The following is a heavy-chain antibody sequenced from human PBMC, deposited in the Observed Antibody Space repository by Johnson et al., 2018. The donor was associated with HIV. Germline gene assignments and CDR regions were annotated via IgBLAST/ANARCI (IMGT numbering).Heavy chain of an antibody. CDR1: GFTFSSYA. CDR2: ISYDGSNK. Sequence: QMLLVESGGGVVQPGRSLRLSCAASGFTFSSYAMHWVRQAPGKGLEWVAVISYDGSNKYYADSVKGRFPISRDNSKNTLYLQMNSLRAEDTAVYYCARDRPIAPFDIWGQGTMVTVSS. J-gene: IGHJ3*02. CDR3: ARDRPIAPFDI. D-gene: IGHD3-22*01. V-gene: IGHV3-30-3*01.